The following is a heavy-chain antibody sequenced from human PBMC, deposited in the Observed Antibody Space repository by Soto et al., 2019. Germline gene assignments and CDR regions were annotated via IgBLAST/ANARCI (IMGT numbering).Heavy chain of an antibody. CDR1: GGSISSGGYY. Sequence: PSETLSLTCTVSGGSISSGGYYWSWIRQHPGKSLEWIGYIYYSGSTYYNPSLKSRVTISVDTSKNQFSLKLSSVTAADTAVYYCARGRFSDGRRYSSSWPYYFDYWGQGTLVTVSS. J-gene: IGHJ4*02. CDR2: IYYSGST. CDR3: ARGRFSDGRRYSSSWPYYFDY. V-gene: IGHV4-31*03. D-gene: IGHD6-13*01.